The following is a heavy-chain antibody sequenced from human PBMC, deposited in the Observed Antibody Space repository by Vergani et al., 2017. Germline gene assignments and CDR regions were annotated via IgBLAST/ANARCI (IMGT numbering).Heavy chain of an antibody. CDR2: INPNSGGP. CDR1: GYTFTGYY. CDR3: ARGGRGYSYGLSFYGMDV. J-gene: IGHJ6*02. D-gene: IGHD5-18*01. Sequence: QVQLVQSGAEVKKPGASVNVSCKASGYTFTGYYMHWVRPAPGQVLGLMLCINPNSGGPNYAQKFQGRVTMTRDTSISTAYMELSRLRSDDTAVYFCARGGRGYSYGLSFYGMDVWGQGTTVTVSS. V-gene: IGHV1-2*02.